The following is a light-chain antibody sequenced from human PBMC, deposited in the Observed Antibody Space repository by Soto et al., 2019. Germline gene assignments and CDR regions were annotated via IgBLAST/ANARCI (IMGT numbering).Light chain of an antibody. V-gene: IGKV3-20*01. CDR1: QSVSSSY. Sequence: IIFKHSPGTLSLSPGERATLSCRASQSVSSSYLAWYQQKPGQAPRLLIYGASSRATGIPDRFSGSGSGTDFTLTISRLEPEDFAVYYCQQYGSSFTFGQGRRLEIK. CDR3: QQYGSSFT. CDR2: GAS. J-gene: IGKJ5*01.